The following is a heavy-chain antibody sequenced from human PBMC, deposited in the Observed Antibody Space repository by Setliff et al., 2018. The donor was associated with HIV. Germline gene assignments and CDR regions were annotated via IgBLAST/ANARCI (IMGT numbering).Heavy chain of an antibody. D-gene: IGHD2-2*01. Sequence: SETLSLTCTVSDGSISSNYWSWIRQSAGKGLEWVGRIYTGGRTNYNPSLKGRVTMSVDTSKNQFSLNLSSVTAADTAVYYCARDRMPMASWVPDKWGQGTLVTVSS. J-gene: IGHJ4*02. CDR3: ARDRMPMASWVPDK. CDR1: DGSISSNY. CDR2: IYTGGRT. V-gene: IGHV4-4*07.